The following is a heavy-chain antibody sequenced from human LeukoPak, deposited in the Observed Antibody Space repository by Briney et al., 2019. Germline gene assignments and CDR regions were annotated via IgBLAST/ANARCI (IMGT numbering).Heavy chain of an antibody. D-gene: IGHD3-22*01. CDR2: MNPNSGNT. Sequence: RASVKVSCKASGYAFTSYDINWVRQATGQGLEWMGWMNPNSGNTGYAQKFQGRVTMTRNTSISTAYMELSSLRSEDTAVYYCARDYDSSGLFDYWGQGTLVTVSS. CDR1: GYAFTSYD. V-gene: IGHV1-8*01. CDR3: ARDYDSSGLFDY. J-gene: IGHJ4*02.